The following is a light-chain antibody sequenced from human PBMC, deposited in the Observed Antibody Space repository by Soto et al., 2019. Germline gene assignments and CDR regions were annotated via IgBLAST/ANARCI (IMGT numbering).Light chain of an antibody. CDR2: HAS. V-gene: IGKV1-6*01. Sequence: AIQMTQSPASLSASVGDTVIITCRASQGVGRELGWYQQKPRKAPRLLIYHASTLLSGVPSRFSGSGSGTDFTLTIASLQPEDFATYFCLQDYSYPLTFGGGTKVDIK. J-gene: IGKJ4*01. CDR1: QGVGRE. CDR3: LQDYSYPLT.